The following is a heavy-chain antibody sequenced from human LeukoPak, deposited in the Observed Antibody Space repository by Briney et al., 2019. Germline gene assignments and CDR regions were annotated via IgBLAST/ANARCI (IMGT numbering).Heavy chain of an antibody. D-gene: IGHD3-9*01. J-gene: IGHJ6*02. V-gene: IGHV5-51*01. CDR1: GYSFTSYW. Sequence: TPGESLKISCKGSGYSFTSYWIGWVRQMPGKGLEWMGIIYPGDSDTRYSPSFQGQVTISADKSISTAYLQWSSLKASDTAMYYCARLPPRGDILTGYPLGYYYYYGMDVWGQGTTVTVSS. CDR3: ARLPPRGDILTGYPLGYYYYYGMDV. CDR2: IYPGDSDT.